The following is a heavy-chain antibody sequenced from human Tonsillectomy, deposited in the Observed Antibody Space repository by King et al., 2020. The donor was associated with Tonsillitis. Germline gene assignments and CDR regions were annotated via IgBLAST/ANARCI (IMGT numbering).Heavy chain of an antibody. D-gene: IGHD2-2*01. V-gene: IGHV4-61*02. CDR3: AREPLTRYCRNASCLDY. CDR1: GGSVTSGSYY. J-gene: IGHJ4*02. CDR2: IYTSGTT. Sequence: QLQESGPGLVKPSQTLSLTCTVSGGSVTSGSYYYTWIRQPAGKGLEWIGRIYTSGTTNYNPSLKSRVTISVDTSKNQFSLNLTSVTAADTAVYFCAREPLTRYCRNASCLDYWGQGTLVTVSS.